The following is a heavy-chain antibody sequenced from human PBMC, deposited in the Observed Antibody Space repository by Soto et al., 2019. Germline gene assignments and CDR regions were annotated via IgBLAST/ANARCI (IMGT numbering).Heavy chain of an antibody. CDR1: GVSVRSGTFY. D-gene: IGHD2-8*01. J-gene: IGHJ6*02. CDR3: ARVFAKWQGDNYYYGMDV. V-gene: IGHV4-61*01. CDR2: IYYSGST. Sequence: SETLSLTCTVSGVSVRSGTFYWSWIRQPPGKGLEWIGFIYYSGSTNYNPSLKSRVTISVDTSQNQFSLKLTSVTAADTAVYYCARVFAKWQGDNYYYGMDVWGQGTTVTVSS.